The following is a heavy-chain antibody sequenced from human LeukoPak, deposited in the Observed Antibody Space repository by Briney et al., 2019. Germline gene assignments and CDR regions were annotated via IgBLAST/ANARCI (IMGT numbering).Heavy chain of an antibody. J-gene: IGHJ4*02. CDR3: SRESGPFCRFGY. Sequence: PSGTLSLTCGVSGGSISGTNWWSWVRQPPGPGLEWVGEISLAGRNNYNPSLHGRVTMSLDKSSNQLSLHLTSVTAGDTATYFCSRESGPFCRFGYWGRGTLVIVSS. V-gene: IGHV4-4*02. CDR1: GGSISGTNW. CDR2: ISLAGRN. D-gene: IGHD1-26*01.